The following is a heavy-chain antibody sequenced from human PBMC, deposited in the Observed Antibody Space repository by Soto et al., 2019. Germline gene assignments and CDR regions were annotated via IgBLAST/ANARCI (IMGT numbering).Heavy chain of an antibody. CDR3: AREVAADGTFREDVFDI. CDR1: GGTFSNHA. Sequence: QVQQVQSGAEVKKPGSSVKVSCKASGGTFSNHAINWVRQAPGQGLEWMGRIIPTFTTTDFAQRFQGRGTITADESTITAYMELSSRKHDDTAVYYCAREVAADGTFREDVFDIWGQGTMVTDSS. CDR2: IIPTFTTT. J-gene: IGHJ3*02. D-gene: IGHD6-13*01. V-gene: IGHV1-69*12.